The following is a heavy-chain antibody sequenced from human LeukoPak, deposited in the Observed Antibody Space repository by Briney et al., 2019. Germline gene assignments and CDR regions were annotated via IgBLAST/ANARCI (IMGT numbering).Heavy chain of an antibody. V-gene: IGHV4-34*01. CDR3: ARGHYGSGSLGAFDI. CDR1: GGSFSGYY. D-gene: IGHD3-10*01. CDR2: INHSGST. Sequence: PSETLSLTCAVYGGSFSGYYWSWIRQPPGKGLEWIGEINHSGSTNYNPSLKSRVTISVDTSKNQFSLKLSSVTAADTAVYYCARGHYGSGSLGAFDIWGQGTMLTVSS. J-gene: IGHJ3*02.